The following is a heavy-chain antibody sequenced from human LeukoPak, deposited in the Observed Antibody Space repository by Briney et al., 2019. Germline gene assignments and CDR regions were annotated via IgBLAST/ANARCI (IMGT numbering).Heavy chain of an antibody. CDR3: AKDILRWAFDY. V-gene: IGHV3-23*01. J-gene: IGHJ4*02. CDR2: FGGTGGDI. CDR1: GFTFSTNA. D-gene: IGHD4-23*01. Sequence: GGSLRLSCAASGFTFSTNAMAWVRQAPGKGLEWVSAFGGTGGDINYADSVKGRFTTSRGNSKGILYLQMNSLRAEDTAVYYCAKDILRWAFDYWGQGVLVTVSS.